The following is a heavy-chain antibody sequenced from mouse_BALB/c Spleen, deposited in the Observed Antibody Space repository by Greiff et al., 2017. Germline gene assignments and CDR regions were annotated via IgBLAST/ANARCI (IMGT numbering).Heavy chain of an antibody. D-gene: IGHD2-14*01. J-gene: IGHJ4*01. V-gene: IGHV1S34*01. Sequence: LVKTGASVKISCKASGYSFTGYYMHWVKQSHGKSLEWIGYISCYNGATSYNQKFKGKATFTVDTSSSTAYMQFNSLTSEDSAVYYCAGRRVRRGDAMDYWGQGTSVTVSA. CDR2: ISCYNGAT. CDR3: AGRRVRRGDAMDY. CDR1: GYSFTGYY.